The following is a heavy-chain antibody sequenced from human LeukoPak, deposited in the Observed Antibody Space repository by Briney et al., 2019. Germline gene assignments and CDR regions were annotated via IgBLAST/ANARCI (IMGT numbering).Heavy chain of an antibody. D-gene: IGHD3-22*01. CDR2: IYYSGST. V-gene: IGHV4-59*01. CDR1: GGSISSYY. CDR3: ARASSYYDSSGYYHPIDY. Sequence: PSETLSLTCTVSGGSISSYYWSWIRQPPGKGLEWIGYIYYSGSTNYNPSLKSRVTISVDTSKNQFSLKLSSVTAADTAVYYCARASSYYDSSGYYHPIDYWGQGTLVTVSS. J-gene: IGHJ4*02.